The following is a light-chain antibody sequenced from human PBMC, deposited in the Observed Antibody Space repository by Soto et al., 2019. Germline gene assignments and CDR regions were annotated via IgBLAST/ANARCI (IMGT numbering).Light chain of an antibody. J-gene: IGLJ2*01. CDR3: LLSYSGARPVV. CDR1: TGAVTSGHY. V-gene: IGLV7-46*01. CDR2: DTS. Sequence: QTVVTQEPSLTVSPGGTVTLTCGSSTGAVTSGHYPYWFQQKPGQAPRTLIYDTSNKHSWTPARFSGSLLGGKAALTLSGAQPADEAEYYCLLSYSGARPVVFGGGTKVTVL.